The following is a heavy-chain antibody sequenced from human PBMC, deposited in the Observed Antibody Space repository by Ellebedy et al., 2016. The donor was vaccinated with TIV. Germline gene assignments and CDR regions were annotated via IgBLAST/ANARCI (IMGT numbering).Heavy chain of an antibody. CDR3: ASDGSYGDFRSPTHAFEN. V-gene: IGHV3-48*04. Sequence: GGSLRLSCAASGFTFAPYAMNWVRQAPGKGLEWISYSSGRSLTIHYADSVKGRFTISRDNAKKSLYLQMISLRAEDTAVYYCASDGSYGDFRSPTHAFENWGQGTMVIVSS. CDR2: SSGRSLTI. J-gene: IGHJ3*02. D-gene: IGHD4-17*01. CDR1: GFTFAPYA.